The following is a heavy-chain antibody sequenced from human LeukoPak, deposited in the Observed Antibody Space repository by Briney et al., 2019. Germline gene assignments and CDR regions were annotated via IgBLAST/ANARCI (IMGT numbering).Heavy chain of an antibody. CDR1: GGSVSSSYYY. J-gene: IGHJ4*02. D-gene: IGHD3-9*01. Sequence: SETLSLTCTVSGGSVSSSYYYWGWNRQPPGKGLEWTATIYYSGSTFCNPSLKSRVTISVDTSKNQFYLKLSSVTAADTAIYYCARWVVFYDFLTGYTPFDYWGQGILVTVSS. V-gene: IGHV4-39*01. CDR3: ARWVVFYDFLTGYTPFDY. CDR2: IYYSGST.